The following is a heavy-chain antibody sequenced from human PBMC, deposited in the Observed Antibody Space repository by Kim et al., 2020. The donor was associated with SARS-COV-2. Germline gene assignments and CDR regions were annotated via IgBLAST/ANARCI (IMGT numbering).Heavy chain of an antibody. J-gene: IGHJ4*02. D-gene: IGHD6-19*01. CDR1: GFTFSTYA. CDR3: ATTTSGWIFDY. Sequence: GGYLRLSCAASGFTFSTYAMSWVRQAPGMGLEWVSTIYSGGSGTFYADSVKGRFTISRDDSKSTLYLQINSLRAEDTAVYYCATTTSGWIFDYWGQGTMGTVSS. CDR2: IYSGGSGT. V-gene: IGHV3-23*03.